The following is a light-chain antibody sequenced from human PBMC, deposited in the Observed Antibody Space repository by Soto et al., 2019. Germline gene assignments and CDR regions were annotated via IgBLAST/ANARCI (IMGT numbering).Light chain of an antibody. J-gene: IGKJ1*01. Sequence: EIVLTQSPTTLSLSPGQRPTLSCMTSQSVSNYLAWYQQKPGQAPRLLIYDASNRATGIPARFSGSGSGTDFTLTISSLENEDFALYYGQQRSNWPRTFGQGTKVDIK. CDR3: QQRSNWPRT. CDR1: QSVSNY. CDR2: DAS. V-gene: IGKV3-11*01.